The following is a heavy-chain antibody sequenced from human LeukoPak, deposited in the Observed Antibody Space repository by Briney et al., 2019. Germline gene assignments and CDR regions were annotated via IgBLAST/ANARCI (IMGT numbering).Heavy chain of an antibody. CDR2: INPNSGDT. J-gene: IGHJ4*02. D-gene: IGHD3-16*01. V-gene: IGHV1-2*02. CDR3: ARVRYRLAETYIDY. CDR1: GYTFTGYY. Sequence: ASVKVSCKASGYTFTGYYMHWVRQAPGQGLERMGWINPNSGDTNYAQKFQGRVTMTRDTPISTAYMELSRLRSDDTAVYYCARVRYRLAETYIDYWGQGTLVTASS.